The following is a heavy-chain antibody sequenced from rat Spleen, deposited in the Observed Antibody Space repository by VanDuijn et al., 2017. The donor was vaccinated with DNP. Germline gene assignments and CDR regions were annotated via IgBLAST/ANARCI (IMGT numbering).Heavy chain of an antibody. V-gene: IGHV3-3*01. CDR2: VTNAGRT. CDR1: GFSITNNFK. CDR3: ARWTRYFDG. J-gene: IGHJ2*01. Sequence: EVLFQESGPGLVKPSQSLSLTCSVTGFSITNNFKWSWIRKFPGNRLEWMGYVTNAGRTDYNPSHKSRIAMTLHTSKTRFILQLKSVTTEDTATYFCARWTRYFDGWGQGVMVTVSS. D-gene: IGHD1-4*01.